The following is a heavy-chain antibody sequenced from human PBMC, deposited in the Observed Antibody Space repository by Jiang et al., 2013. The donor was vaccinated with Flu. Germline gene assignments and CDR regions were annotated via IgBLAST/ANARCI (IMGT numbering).Heavy chain of an antibody. V-gene: IGHV4-34*01. Sequence: LLKPSETLSLTCAVYGGSFSGYYWNWVRQPPGKGLEWIGEVNHSGDTNHNPSLKSRVTISVDTSKNQFSLKVYSVTAADTAVYYCARVGSDWDWSQGTRVTVSS. CDR2: VNHSGDT. J-gene: IGHJ4*02. D-gene: IGHD3-9*01. CDR1: GGSFSGYY. CDR3: ARVGSDWD.